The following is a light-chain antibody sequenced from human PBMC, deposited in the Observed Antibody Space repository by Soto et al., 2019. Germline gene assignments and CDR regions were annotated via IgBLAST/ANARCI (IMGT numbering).Light chain of an antibody. CDR3: SSYGASSTL. CDR1: SSDIGSYNY. CDR2: DVG. J-gene: IGLJ3*02. Sequence: QSALTQPASLSGSPGQSITISCTGTSSDIGSYNYVSWYQQHPGKAPKLMIFDVGYRPSGIFDRFSGSKSGNTASLTISGLQPDDEADYYCSSYGASSTLFGGGTKVTVL. V-gene: IGLV2-14*03.